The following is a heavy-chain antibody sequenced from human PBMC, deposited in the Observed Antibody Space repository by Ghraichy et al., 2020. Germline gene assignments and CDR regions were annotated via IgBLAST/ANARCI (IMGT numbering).Heavy chain of an antibody. Sequence: SETLSLTCTVSGGSISSYYWSWIRQPPGKGLEWIGYIYYSGSTNYNPSLKSRVTISVDTSKNQFSLKLSSVTAADTAVYYCARDRWVAGTRTEDYYYYYGMDVWGQGTTVTVSS. CDR3: ARDRWVAGTRTEDYYYYYGMDV. CDR1: GGSISSYY. J-gene: IGHJ6*02. D-gene: IGHD1-1*01. V-gene: IGHV4-59*01. CDR2: IYYSGST.